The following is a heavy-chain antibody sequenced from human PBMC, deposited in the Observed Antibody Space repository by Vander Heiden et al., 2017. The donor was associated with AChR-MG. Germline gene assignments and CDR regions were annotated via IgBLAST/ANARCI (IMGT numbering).Heavy chain of an antibody. CDR2: ISSSSSFI. J-gene: IGHJ6*02. CDR3: ARGEGLDV. Sequence: VPPVESGGGLVKPGGSLRLSCAPSAIPFSPFGLNCVRQAPGNGLGWVSSISSSSSFIFYADSVKGRFTISRDNAKNSLYLQLNSLRAEDTAVYYCARGEGLDVWGQGTTVTVSS. D-gene: IGHD1-26*01. CDR1: AIPFSPFG. V-gene: IGHV3-21*01.